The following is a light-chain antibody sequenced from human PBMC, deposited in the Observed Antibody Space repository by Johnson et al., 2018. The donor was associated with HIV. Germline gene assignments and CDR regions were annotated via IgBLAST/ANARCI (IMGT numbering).Light chain of an antibody. CDR3: GTWDNSLSIGYV. CDR1: SSNIGNNY. CDR2: ENN. V-gene: IGLV1-51*02. Sequence: QSILTQPPSVSAAPGQKVTISCSGSSSNIGNNYVSWYQQLPGTAPKLLIYENNKRPSGIPDRFSGSKSGTSATLGITGLQTGDEAAYYCGTWDNSLSIGYVSGTGTKVTVL. J-gene: IGLJ1*01.